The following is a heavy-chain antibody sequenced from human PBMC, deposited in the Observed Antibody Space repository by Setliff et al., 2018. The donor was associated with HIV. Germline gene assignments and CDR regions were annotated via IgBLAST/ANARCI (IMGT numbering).Heavy chain of an antibody. V-gene: IGHV1-69*13. J-gene: IGHJ6*03. Sequence: ASVKVSCKASGGTSSSYGISWVRQAPGQGLEWMGGIIPIFDTVNYAQKFQGRVTITADESTNTAYMELSSLRSEDTAVYYCAREREIVGAGNYMDVWGKGTTVTVSS. D-gene: IGHD1-26*01. CDR3: AREREIVGAGNYMDV. CDR1: GGTSSSYG. CDR2: IIPIFDTV.